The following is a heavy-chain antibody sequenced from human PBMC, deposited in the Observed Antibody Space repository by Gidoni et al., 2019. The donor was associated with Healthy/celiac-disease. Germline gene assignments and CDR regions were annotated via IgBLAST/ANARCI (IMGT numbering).Heavy chain of an antibody. CDR3: ARTSYYDSSGGGMDV. J-gene: IGHJ6*02. D-gene: IGHD3-22*01. V-gene: IGHV4-34*01. CDR1: GGSFSGYY. CDR2: INHSGST. Sequence: QVQLQQWGAGLLKPSETLSLTCAVYGGSFSGYYWRWIRQPPGKGLEWIGEINHSGSTNYNPSLKSRVTISVDTFKNQFSLKLSSVTAADTAVYYCARTSYYDSSGGGMDVWGQGTTVTVSS.